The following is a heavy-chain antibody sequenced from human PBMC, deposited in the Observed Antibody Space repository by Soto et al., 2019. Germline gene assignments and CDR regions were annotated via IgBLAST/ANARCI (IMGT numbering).Heavy chain of an antibody. CDR3: ARDRGARGYYDSSGPRRSLYYFDY. V-gene: IGHV3-30-3*01. CDR1: GFTFSSYA. CDR2: ISYDGSNK. Sequence: PGGSLRLSCAASGFTFSSYAMHWVRQAPGKGLEWVAVISYDGSNKYYADSVKGRFTISRDNSKNTLYLQMNSLRAEDTAVYYCARDRGARGYYDSSGPRRSLYYFDYWGQGTLVTVSS. J-gene: IGHJ4*02. D-gene: IGHD3-22*01.